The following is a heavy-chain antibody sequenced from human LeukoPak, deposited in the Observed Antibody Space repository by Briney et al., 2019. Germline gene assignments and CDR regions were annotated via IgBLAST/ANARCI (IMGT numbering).Heavy chain of an antibody. V-gene: IGHV3-23*01. J-gene: IGHJ4*02. CDR2: ISGSGGST. D-gene: IGHD3-22*01. CDR3: AKVPSPYYYDSSGYYNY. Sequence: GRSLRLSCAASGFTFSSYAMSWVRQAPGKGLEWVSAISGSGGSTYYADSVKGRFTISRDNSKNTLYLQMNSLRAEDTAVYYCAKVPSPYYYDSSGYYNYWGQGTLVTVSS. CDR1: GFTFSSYA.